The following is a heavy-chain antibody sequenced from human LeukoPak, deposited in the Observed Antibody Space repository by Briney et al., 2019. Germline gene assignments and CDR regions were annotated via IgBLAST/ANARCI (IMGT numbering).Heavy chain of an antibody. CDR2: INHSGST. CDR1: GGSFSGYY. D-gene: IGHD2-15*01. Sequence: PSETLSLTCAVYGGSFSGYYWSWIRQPPGKGLEWIGEINHSGSTNYNPSPKSRVTIAVDTSKNPFSLKLSSVTAADTTVYSCARDRISDYYCSGGSCYSRNYFDYWGQGTLVTVSS. V-gene: IGHV4-34*01. CDR3: ARDRISDYYCSGGSCYSRNYFDY. J-gene: IGHJ4*02.